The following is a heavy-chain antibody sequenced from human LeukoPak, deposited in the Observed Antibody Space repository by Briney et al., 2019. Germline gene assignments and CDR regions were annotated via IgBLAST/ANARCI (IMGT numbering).Heavy chain of an antibody. CDR2: INPNSGGT. CDR3: ARDPGPVVTDYFDY. D-gene: IGHD4-23*01. J-gene: IGHJ4*02. Sequence: ASVKVSCKASGYTFTCYYMHWVRQAPGQGLEWMGWINPNSGGTNYAQKFQGRVTMTRDTSISTAYMELSRLRSDDTAVYYCARDPGPVVTDYFDYWGQGTLVTVSS. V-gene: IGHV1-2*02. CDR1: GYTFTCYY.